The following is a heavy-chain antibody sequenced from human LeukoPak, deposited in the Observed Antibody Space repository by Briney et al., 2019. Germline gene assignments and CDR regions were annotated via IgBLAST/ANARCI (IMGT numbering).Heavy chain of an antibody. CDR2: INQDGSEK. D-gene: IGHD3-10*01. Sequence: PGGSLRLSCAASGFTFTTYWMSWVRQAPGKGLEWVANINQDGSEKYYVDSVKGRFTISRDNGKNSLYLQMNSLRAEDTAVYYCAKIPTITMVRGAHVIYFDYWGQGTLVTVSS. CDR3: AKIPTITMVRGAHVIYFDY. V-gene: IGHV3-7*03. CDR1: GFTFTTYW. J-gene: IGHJ4*02.